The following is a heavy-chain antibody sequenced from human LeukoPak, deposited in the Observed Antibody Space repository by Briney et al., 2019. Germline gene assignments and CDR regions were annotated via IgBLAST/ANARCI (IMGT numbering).Heavy chain of an antibody. J-gene: IGHJ3*02. V-gene: IGHV1-2*02. CDR2: IXPXXXXT. CDR3: ARVSNFLGYCSSTSCPDAFDI. Sequence: ASVKVSCKASGYTFTGYYMHWVRQAPGXXXXXXXXIXPXXXXTNYAQKFQGRVTMTRDTSISTAYMELSRLRSDDTAVYYCARVSNFLGYCSSTSCPDAFDIWGQGTMVTVSS. CDR1: GYTFTGYY. D-gene: IGHD2-2*01.